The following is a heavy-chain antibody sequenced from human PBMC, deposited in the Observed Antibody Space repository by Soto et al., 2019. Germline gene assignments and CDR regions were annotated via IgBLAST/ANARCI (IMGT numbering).Heavy chain of an antibody. Sequence: QVHLVQSGAEVKGPGDSMKVSCKTSGYTFTAYGINWVRQAPGQGLEWMGWVSAYNGVTNYAQKLHGRVAMTTDTSTKTAYMELRSLRPDDTAVYYCARGIAVGAYYYMDVWGIGTTVTVSS. CDR1: GYTFTAYG. D-gene: IGHD1-26*01. CDR3: ARGIAVGAYYYMDV. J-gene: IGHJ6*03. V-gene: IGHV1-18*01. CDR2: VSAYNGVT.